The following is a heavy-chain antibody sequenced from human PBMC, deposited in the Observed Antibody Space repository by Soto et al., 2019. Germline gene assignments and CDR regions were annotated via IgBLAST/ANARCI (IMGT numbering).Heavy chain of an antibody. V-gene: IGHV4-61*01. CDR3: ARYTSMAPRVLRY. D-gene: IGHD5-18*01. J-gene: IGHJ4*02. CDR2: IYYSGTT. CDR1: GDSVSTDYYY. Sequence: QVLLQESGPGLVKPSETLSLTCTVSGDSVSTDYYYWNWIRQPPGKGLEWIGSIYYSGTTNYNPSLKSRVTISVDTSKSQFSLKLSSVTAADTAVYYCARYTSMAPRVLRYWGQGTLVTVSS.